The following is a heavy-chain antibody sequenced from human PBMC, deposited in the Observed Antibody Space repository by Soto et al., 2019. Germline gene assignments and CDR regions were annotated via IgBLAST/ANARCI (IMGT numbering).Heavy chain of an antibody. V-gene: IGHV4-30-4*01. CDR1: GGSISSGDYY. Sequence: PSETLSLTCTVSGGSISSGDYYWSWIRQPPGKGLEWIGYIYYSGSTYYNPSLKSRVTISVDTSKNQFSLKLSSVTAADTAVYYCARATPDRYCSGGSCYNWFDPWGQGTLVTVSS. CDR2: IYYSGST. D-gene: IGHD2-15*01. CDR3: ARATPDRYCSGGSCYNWFDP. J-gene: IGHJ5*02.